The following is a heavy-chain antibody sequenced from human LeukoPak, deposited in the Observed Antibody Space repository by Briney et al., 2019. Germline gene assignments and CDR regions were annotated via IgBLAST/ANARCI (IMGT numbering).Heavy chain of an antibody. J-gene: IGHJ4*02. CDR2: INPNTGGT. V-gene: IGHV1-2*02. CDR1: GGTFSNYA. CDR3: ARDLYDSSGRDY. D-gene: IGHD3-22*01. Sequence: ASVKVSCKASGGTFSNYAISWVRQAPGQGLEWMGWINPNTGGTSFAQKFQGRVTMTRDTSISTAYMELSRLRSDDTAVYYCARDLYDSSGRDYWGQGTLVTVSS.